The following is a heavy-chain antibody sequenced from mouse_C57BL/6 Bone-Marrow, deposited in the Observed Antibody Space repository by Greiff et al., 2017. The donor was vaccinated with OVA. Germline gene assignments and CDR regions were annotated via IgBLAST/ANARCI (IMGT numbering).Heavy chain of an antibody. V-gene: IGHV5-9*01. CDR1: GFTFSSYT. CDR3: ARHRGGTGYFDV. Sequence: DVMLVESGGGLVKPGGSLKLSCAASGFTFSSYTMSWVRQTPEKRLEWVATISGGGGNTYYPDSVKGRFTISRDNAKNTLYLQMSSLRSEDTALYYCARHRGGTGYFDVWGTGTTVTVSS. D-gene: IGHD4-1*01. CDR2: ISGGGGNT. J-gene: IGHJ1*03.